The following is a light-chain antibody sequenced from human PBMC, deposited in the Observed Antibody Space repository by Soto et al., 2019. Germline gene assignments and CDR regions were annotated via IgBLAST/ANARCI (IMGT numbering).Light chain of an antibody. V-gene: IGKV1-8*01. Sequence: AIRMTQSPSSLSASTGDRVTITCRASQGISSYLAWYQQKPGKAPKLLIYAASILQSGVPSRFSGSGSGTDFTLTXXXXXXXDFATYYCQXXXXXPPTFG. CDR2: AAS. CDR1: QGISSY. CDR3: QXXXXXPPT. J-gene: IGKJ1*01.